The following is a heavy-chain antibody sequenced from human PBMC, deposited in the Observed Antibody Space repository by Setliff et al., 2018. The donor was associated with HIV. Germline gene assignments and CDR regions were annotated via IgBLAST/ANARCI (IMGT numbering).Heavy chain of an antibody. CDR3: ARGHLDYNFWDEVLGNWFDP. V-gene: IGHV1-8*01. D-gene: IGHD3-3*01. Sequence: ASVKVSCKASGNTFTSHYIHWVRQAPGQGLEWMGGIIPLFGTANYAQKFQGRVTMTRNTSIRTAYMELSSLRSEDTAVYYCARGHLDYNFWDEVLGNWFDPWGQGTLVTVSS. CDR1: GNTFTSHY. J-gene: IGHJ5*02. CDR2: IIPLFGTA.